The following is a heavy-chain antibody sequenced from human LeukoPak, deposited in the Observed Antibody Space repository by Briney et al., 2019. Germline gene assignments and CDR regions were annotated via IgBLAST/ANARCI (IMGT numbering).Heavy chain of an antibody. D-gene: IGHD1-7*01. CDR1: GGSISSYY. Sequence: PSETLSLTCTVSGGSISSYYWSWIRQPPGKGLEWIGYIYYSGSTNYNPSLKGRVTISVGTSKNQFSLKLSSVTAADTAVYYCARGNWNYGFFDYWGQGTLVTVSS. CDR3: ARGNWNYGFFDY. J-gene: IGHJ4*02. CDR2: IYYSGST. V-gene: IGHV4-59*01.